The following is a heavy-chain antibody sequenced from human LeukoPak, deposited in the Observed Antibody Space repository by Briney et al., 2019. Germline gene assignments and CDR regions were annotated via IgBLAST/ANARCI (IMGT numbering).Heavy chain of an antibody. V-gene: IGHV4-59*01. CDR1: DGSISSYY. Sequence: SETLSLTCTVSDGSISSYYWSWIRQPPGKGLEWIGYIYYSGSTNYNPSLKSRVTISVDTSKNQFSLKLSSVTAADTAVYYCARHEVVFAFDIWGQGTMVTVSS. CDR3: ARHEVVFAFDI. CDR2: IYYSGST. J-gene: IGHJ3*02.